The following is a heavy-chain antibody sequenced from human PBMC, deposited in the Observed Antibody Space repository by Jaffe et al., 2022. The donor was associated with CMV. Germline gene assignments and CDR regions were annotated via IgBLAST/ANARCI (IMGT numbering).Heavy chain of an antibody. D-gene: IGHD6-13*01. J-gene: IGHJ4*02. CDR1: GFTFSSYA. CDR3: AKDRETSMAAAGYNDY. V-gene: IGHV3-23*04. CDR2: ISGSGGST. Sequence: EVQLVESGGGLVQPGGSLRLSCAASGFTFSSYAMSWVRQAPGKGLEWVSAISGSGGSTYYADSVKGRFTISRDNSKNTLYLQMNSLRAEDTAVYYCAKDRETSMAAAGYNDYWGQGTLVTVSS.